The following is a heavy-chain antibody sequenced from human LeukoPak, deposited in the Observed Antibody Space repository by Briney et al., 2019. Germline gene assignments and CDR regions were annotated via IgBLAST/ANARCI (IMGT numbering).Heavy chain of an antibody. V-gene: IGHV4-34*01. CDR2: INHSGST. Sequence: PSETLSLTCAVYGGSFSGYYWSWICQPPGKGLEWIGEINHSGSTNYNPSLKSRVTISVDTSKNQFSLKLSSVTVADTAVYYCARPPGIAAAWFDPWGQGTLVTVSS. CDR1: GGSFSGYY. CDR3: ARPPGIAAAWFDP. D-gene: IGHD6-13*01. J-gene: IGHJ5*02.